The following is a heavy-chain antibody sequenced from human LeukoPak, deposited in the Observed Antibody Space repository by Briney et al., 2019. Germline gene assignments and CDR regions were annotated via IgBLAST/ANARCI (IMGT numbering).Heavy chain of an antibody. CDR1: GGSISSYY. CDR2: IYYSGTT. Sequence: KPSETLSLTCTVSGGSISSYYWSWIRQPPGKGLEWIGYIYYSGTTNYNPSLKSRVTISVDTSKNQFSLKLSSVTAADTAVYYCARGVYIAAAQYGYWGWGTLVTVSS. CDR3: ARGVYIAAAQYGY. J-gene: IGHJ4*02. D-gene: IGHD6-13*01. V-gene: IGHV4-59*01.